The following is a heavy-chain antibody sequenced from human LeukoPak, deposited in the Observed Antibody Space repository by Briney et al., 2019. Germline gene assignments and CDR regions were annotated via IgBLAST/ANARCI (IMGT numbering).Heavy chain of an antibody. Sequence: PSETLSLTCTVSGGSISSSSYYWCWIRQPPGKGLEWIGSIYYSGSTYYNPSLKSRVTISVDTSKNQFSLKLSSVTAADTAVYYCARFYYSSRWQPIDYWGQGTLVTVSS. V-gene: IGHV4-39*01. CDR2: IYYSGST. J-gene: IGHJ4*02. D-gene: IGHD6-13*01. CDR1: GGSISSSSYY. CDR3: ARFYYSSRWQPIDY.